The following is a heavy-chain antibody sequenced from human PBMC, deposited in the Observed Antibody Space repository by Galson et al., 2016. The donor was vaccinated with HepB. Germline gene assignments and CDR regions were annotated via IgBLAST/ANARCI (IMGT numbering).Heavy chain of an antibody. V-gene: IGHV3-23*01. CDR2: ISNTTYFT. CDR1: GFTFSSHG. D-gene: IGHD2-15*01. CDR3: ATRIGTQMGLDY. Sequence: SLRLSCAASGFTFSSHGMVWVRQAPGKGLEWVSGISNTTYFTEHADAVKGRFTISRDNSKNTLYLQMNSLKAEDAAIYYCATRIGTQMGLDYWGRGTLVTVSS. J-gene: IGHJ4*02.